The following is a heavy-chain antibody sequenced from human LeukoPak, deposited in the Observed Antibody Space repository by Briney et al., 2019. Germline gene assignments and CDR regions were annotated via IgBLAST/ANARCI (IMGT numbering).Heavy chain of an antibody. CDR3: ARRGGRYYDSSGYRHFDY. CDR1: GYTFTSYY. CDR2: INPSGGST. J-gene: IGHJ4*02. Sequence: ASVKVSCKASGYTFTSYYMHWVRQAPGQGLEWMGIINPSGGSTSYAQKFQGRVTMTRDTSTSTVYMELSSLRSEDTAVYYCARRGGRYYDSSGYRHFDYWGQGTLVTVSS. D-gene: IGHD3-22*01. V-gene: IGHV1-46*01.